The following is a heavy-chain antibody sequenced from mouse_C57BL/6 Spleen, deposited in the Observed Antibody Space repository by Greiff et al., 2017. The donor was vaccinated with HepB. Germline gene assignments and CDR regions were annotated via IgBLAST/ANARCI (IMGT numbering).Heavy chain of an antibody. CDR2: ISSGSSTI. D-gene: IGHD1-1*02. J-gene: IGHJ4*01. V-gene: IGHV5-17*01. CDR3: ARPVDYYAMDY. CDR1: GFTFSDYG. Sequence: EVHLVESGGGLVKPGGSLKLACAASGFTFSDYGMNWVRQAPEKGLEWVAYISSGSSTIYNADTVKGRFTISRDNAKNTLFLQMTSLRSEDTAMYYCARPVDYYAMDYWGQGTSVTVSS.